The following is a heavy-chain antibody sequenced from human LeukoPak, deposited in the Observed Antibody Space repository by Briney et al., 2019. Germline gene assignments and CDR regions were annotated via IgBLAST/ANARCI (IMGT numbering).Heavy chain of an antibody. CDR2: IYYSGST. Sequence: SETLSLTCTVSGASISSYYWSWIRQPPGKGLEWIGYIYYSGSTNYNPSLKSRVTFSVDTSKNQFSLKLISVTAADTAVYYCARGLRWGIVVVPAAIRRGRWFDPWGQGTLVTVSS. V-gene: IGHV4-59*01. J-gene: IGHJ5*02. CDR3: ARGLRWGIVVVPAAIRRGRWFDP. D-gene: IGHD2-2*02. CDR1: GASISSYY.